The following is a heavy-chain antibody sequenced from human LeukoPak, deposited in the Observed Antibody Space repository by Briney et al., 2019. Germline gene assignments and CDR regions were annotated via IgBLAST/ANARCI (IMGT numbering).Heavy chain of an antibody. CDR2: IYHSRST. D-gene: IGHD3-3*01. CDR1: GGSISTYY. CDR3: ARAMEWLFDY. J-gene: IGHJ4*02. V-gene: IGHV4-59*12. Sequence: SETLSLTCTVSGGSISTYYWSWIRQPPGKGLEWIGEIYHSRSTNYNPSLKSRVTISVDKSKNQLYLKLSSVTAADTAVYYCARAMEWLFDYWGQGTLVTVSS.